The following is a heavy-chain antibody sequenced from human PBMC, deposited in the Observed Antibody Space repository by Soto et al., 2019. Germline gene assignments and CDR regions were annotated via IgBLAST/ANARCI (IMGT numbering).Heavy chain of an antibody. V-gene: IGHV4-34*01. J-gene: IGHJ4*02. CDR3: ARGQRDSSSWYFAY. CDR2: INHSGST. Sequence: TLSLTCAVYGGSFSGYYWSWIRQPPGKGLEWIGEINHSGSTNYNPSLKSRVTISVDTSKNQFSLKLSSVTAADTAVYYCARGQRDSSSWYFAYWGQGTLVTVS. CDR1: GGSFSGYY. D-gene: IGHD6-13*01.